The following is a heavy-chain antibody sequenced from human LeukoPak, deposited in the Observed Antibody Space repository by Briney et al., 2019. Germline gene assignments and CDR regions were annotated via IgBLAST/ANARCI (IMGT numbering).Heavy chain of an antibody. J-gene: IGHJ4*02. CDR3: AREAHLWALGY. Sequence: SETLSLTCAVYGGSFSGYYWSWIRQPPGKGLEWIGEINHSGSTNYNSSLKSRVTISVDMSKNQFSLNLSSVTAADTAVYYCAREAHLWALGYWGQGTLVTVSS. CDR1: GGSFSGYY. D-gene: IGHD3-3*02. V-gene: IGHV4-34*01. CDR2: INHSGST.